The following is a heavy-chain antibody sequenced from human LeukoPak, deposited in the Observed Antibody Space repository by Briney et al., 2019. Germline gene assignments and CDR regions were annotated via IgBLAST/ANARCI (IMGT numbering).Heavy chain of an antibody. J-gene: IGHJ4*02. Sequence: PGGSLRLSCAASGFTFSGYWMSWVRQAPGKGLECVANIKQDGSEKYYVDSVKGRFTISRDNAKNSLYLQMSSLRVEDTAVYYCARESVQLWLYVFDYWGQGSLVTVSS. D-gene: IGHD5-18*01. CDR2: IKQDGSEK. CDR3: ARESVQLWLYVFDY. CDR1: GFTFSGYW. V-gene: IGHV3-7*05.